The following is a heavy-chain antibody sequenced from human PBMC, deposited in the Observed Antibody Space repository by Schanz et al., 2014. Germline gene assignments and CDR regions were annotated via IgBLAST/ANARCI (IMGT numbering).Heavy chain of an antibody. Sequence: QVQLVQSGAEVKQPGASVKVSCKASGYTFNNHGISWVRQAPGQGLEWMGWISVYHGHTNYAEKVHGRVTMTTDTSTSTAYMELRSLISDDTAVYYGVRDAGWAFGDYHGMDVWGQGTAVTVSS. D-gene: IGHD3-10*01. CDR3: VRDAGWAFGDYHGMDV. CDR1: GYTFNNHG. CDR2: ISVYHGHT. J-gene: IGHJ6*02. V-gene: IGHV1-18*01.